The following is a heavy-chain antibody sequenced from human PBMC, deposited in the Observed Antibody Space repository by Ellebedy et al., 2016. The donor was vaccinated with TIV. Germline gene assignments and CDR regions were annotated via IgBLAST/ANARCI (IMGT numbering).Heavy chain of an antibody. V-gene: IGHV3-21*01. CDR3: ARERLAIAAAFDQ. CDR2: IDSSAHYI. J-gene: IGHJ4*02. D-gene: IGHD6-13*01. Sequence: GGSLRLSCAASGFTFSTYTMNWVRQAPGKGLEWVSCIDSSAHYIYYADSVKGRFTISRDNAKSSLYLQIDSLRAEDTAVYYCARERLAIAAAFDQWGQGTLVTVSS. CDR1: GFTFSTYT.